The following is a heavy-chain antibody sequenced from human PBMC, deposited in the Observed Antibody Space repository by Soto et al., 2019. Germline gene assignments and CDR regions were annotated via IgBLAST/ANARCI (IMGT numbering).Heavy chain of an antibody. Sequence: VGSLRLSCAASGFTFSSYSMNWVRQAPGKGLEWVSSISSSSSYIYYADSVKGRFTISRDNAKNSLYLQMNSLRAEDTAVYYCARAGAGATGRALWFDPWGQGTLVTVS. CDR3: ARAGAGATGRALWFDP. CDR1: GFTFSSYS. V-gene: IGHV3-21*01. D-gene: IGHD1-26*01. CDR2: ISSSSSYI. J-gene: IGHJ5*02.